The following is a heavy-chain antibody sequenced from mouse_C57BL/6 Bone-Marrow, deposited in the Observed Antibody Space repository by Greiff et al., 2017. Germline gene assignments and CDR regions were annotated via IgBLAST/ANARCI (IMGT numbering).Heavy chain of an antibody. CDR2: ISNGGGST. Sequence: EVHLVESGGGLVQPGGSLKLSCAASGFTFSDYYMYWVRQTPEKRLEWVAYISNGGGSTYYPDTVKGRFTISRDNAKNTLYLQMSRLKSEDTAMYYCASPTGAYYAMDYWGQGTSVTVSS. V-gene: IGHV5-12*01. CDR1: GFTFSDYY. J-gene: IGHJ4*01. CDR3: ASPTGAYYAMDY. D-gene: IGHD4-1*02.